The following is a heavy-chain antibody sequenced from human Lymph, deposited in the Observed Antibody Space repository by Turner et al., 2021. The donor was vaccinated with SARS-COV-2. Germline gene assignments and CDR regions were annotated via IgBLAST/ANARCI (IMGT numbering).Heavy chain of an antibody. CDR3: ARGGVDTAMVRYYYYGMDV. Sequence: QVQLQQCGAGLLKPSETLYLTCAVYGGSLSGYYWSWIRQPPGKGLEGIGEINHSGSTNYNPSLKSRVTISVDTSKNQFSLKLSSVTAADTAVYYCARGGVDTAMVRYYYYGMDVWGQGTTVTVSS. CDR2: INHSGST. V-gene: IGHV4-34*01. CDR1: GGSLSGYY. D-gene: IGHD5-18*01. J-gene: IGHJ6*02.